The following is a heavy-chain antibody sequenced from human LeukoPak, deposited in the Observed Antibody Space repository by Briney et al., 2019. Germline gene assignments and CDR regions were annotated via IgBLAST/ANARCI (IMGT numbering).Heavy chain of an antibody. J-gene: IGHJ3*02. D-gene: IGHD2-2*01. CDR3: ARHSQYQLLPNDAFDI. Sequence: SETLSLTCTVSGGSISGYYWSWIRQPPGKGLEWIGYIYYSGSTNYNPSLKSRVTISVDTSKNQFSLKLSSVTAADTAVYYCARHSQYQLLPNDAFDIWGQGTMVTVSS. CDR2: IYYSGST. CDR1: GGSISGYY. V-gene: IGHV4-59*08.